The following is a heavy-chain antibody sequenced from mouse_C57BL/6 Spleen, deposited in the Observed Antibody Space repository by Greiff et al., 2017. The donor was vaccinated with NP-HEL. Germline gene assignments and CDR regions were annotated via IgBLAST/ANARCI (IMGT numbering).Heavy chain of an antibody. CDR2: IYPGSGNT. D-gene: IGHD1-1*01. J-gene: IGHJ3*01. CDR1: GYTFTDYY. Sequence: VQLQQSGAELVRPGASVKLSCKASGYTFTDYYINWVKQRPGQGLEWIARIYPGSGNTYYNEKFKGKAKLTAEKSSSTAYMQLSSLTSEDSAVYFFARYYGSSYGFAYWGQGTLVTVSA. CDR3: ARYYGSSYGFAY. V-gene: IGHV1-76*01.